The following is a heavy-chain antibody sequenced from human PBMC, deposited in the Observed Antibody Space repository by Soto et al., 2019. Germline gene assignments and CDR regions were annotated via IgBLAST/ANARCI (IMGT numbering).Heavy chain of an antibody. Sequence: ASVKVSCKAAGYTFTGYYMHWVRQAPGQGLEWMGWINPNSGGTNYAQKFQGWVTMTRDTSISTAYMELSRLRSDDTAVYYCARDLSYYGSGSYSRSYYGMDVWGQGTTVTVSS. J-gene: IGHJ6*02. D-gene: IGHD3-10*01. CDR2: INPNSGGT. CDR3: ARDLSYYGSGSYSRSYYGMDV. CDR1: GYTFTGYY. V-gene: IGHV1-2*04.